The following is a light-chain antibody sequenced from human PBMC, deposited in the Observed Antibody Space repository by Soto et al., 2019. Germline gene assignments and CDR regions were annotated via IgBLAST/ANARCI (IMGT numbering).Light chain of an antibody. Sequence: DIQMTQSPPTLSASVGDRVTITCRASQSISTWLAWYQQKPGKAPKLLIYKASSLESGVPSRFSGSGSGTEFTLTISSLQPDDFATYYCRHYNSYSETFDQGTKVEIK. CDR2: KAS. V-gene: IGKV1-5*03. J-gene: IGKJ1*01. CDR1: QSISTW. CDR3: RHYNSYSET.